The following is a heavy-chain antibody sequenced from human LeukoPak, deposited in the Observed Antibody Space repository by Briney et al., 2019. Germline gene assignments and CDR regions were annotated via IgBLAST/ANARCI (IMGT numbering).Heavy chain of an antibody. CDR3: ASYGDYAY. CDR2: IYSGGST. J-gene: IGHJ4*02. Sequence: PGGSLRLSCAASGFTFSTYGMSWVRQAPGKGLEWVSVIYSGGSTYYADSVKGRFTISRDNSKNTLYLQMNSLRAEDTAVYYCASYGDYAYWGQGTLVTVSS. D-gene: IGHD4-17*01. V-gene: IGHV3-53*01. CDR1: GFTFSTYG.